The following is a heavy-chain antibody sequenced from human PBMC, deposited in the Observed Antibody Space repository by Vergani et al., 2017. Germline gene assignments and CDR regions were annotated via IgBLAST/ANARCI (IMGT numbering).Heavy chain of an antibody. CDR3: TTRELRYFDWLYRKDAFDI. CDR1: GFTFSNAW. V-gene: IGHV3-15*07. Sequence: EVQLVESGGGLVKPGGSLRLSCAASGFTFSNAWMNWVRQAPGKGLEWVGRIKSKTDGGTTDYAAPVKGRFTISRDDSKNTLYLQMNSLKTEDTAVYYCTTRELRYFDWLYRKDAFDIWGQGTMVTVSS. J-gene: IGHJ3*02. D-gene: IGHD3-9*01. CDR2: IKSKTDGGTT.